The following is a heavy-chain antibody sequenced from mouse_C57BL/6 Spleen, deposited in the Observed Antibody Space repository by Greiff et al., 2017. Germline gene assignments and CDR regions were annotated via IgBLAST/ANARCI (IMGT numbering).Heavy chain of an antibody. J-gene: IGHJ2*01. CDR2: IWRGGST. D-gene: IGHD1-1*01. Sequence: QVQLQRSGPGLVQPSQSLSITCTVSGFSLTSYGVHWVRQSPGKGLEWLGVIWRGGSTDYNAAFMSRLSITKDNSKSQVFFKMNSLQADDTAIYYCARRGDYYGSSYDFDYWGQGTTLTVSS. CDR1: GFSLTSYG. CDR3: ARRGDYYGSSYDFDY. V-gene: IGHV2-5*01.